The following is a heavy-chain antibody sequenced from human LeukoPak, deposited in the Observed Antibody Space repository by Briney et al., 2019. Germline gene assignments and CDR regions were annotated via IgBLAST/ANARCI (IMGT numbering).Heavy chain of an antibody. D-gene: IGHD2-2*01. Sequence: ASVKVSCKASGYTFTSYGISWVRQAPGQGLEWMGWISAYNGNTNYAQKLQGRVTMTTDTSTSTAYMELRSLRSDDTAVYYWSREVGGIYCSSTNCPRKANDYWGQGTLVTVSS. CDR3: SREVGGIYCSSTNCPRKANDY. CDR2: ISAYNGNT. J-gene: IGHJ4*02. V-gene: IGHV1-18*01. CDR1: GYTFTSYG.